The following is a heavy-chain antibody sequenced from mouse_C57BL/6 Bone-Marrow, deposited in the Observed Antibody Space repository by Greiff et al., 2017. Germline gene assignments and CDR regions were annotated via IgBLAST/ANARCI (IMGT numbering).Heavy chain of an antibody. D-gene: IGHD1-1*01. J-gene: IGHJ3*01. CDR2: FYPGRGSI. CDR1: GYTFTEYT. Sequence: VQLQQSGAELVKPGASVKLSCKASGYTFTEYTIHWVKQRSGQGLAWIGWFYPGRGSIKSTEKFKDKATLTADKSSSTVYMELSRWTSEDSAVYFCARQRRGYYYEPWFAYWGQGTLVTVSA. V-gene: IGHV1-62-2*01. CDR3: ARQRRGYYYEPWFAY.